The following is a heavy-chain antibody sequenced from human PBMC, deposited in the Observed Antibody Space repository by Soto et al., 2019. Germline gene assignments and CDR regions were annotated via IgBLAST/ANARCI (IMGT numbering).Heavy chain of an antibody. CDR3: AMHYGDYVDY. D-gene: IGHD4-17*01. J-gene: IGHJ4*02. Sequence: QVQLQQWGAGLLKPSETLSLTCAVDGGSFSGYYWSWIRQPPGKGLEWIGEINHSGSTNYNPSLKSRVTISVDTSKNQFSLKLSSVTAADTALYYCAMHYGDYVDYRGQGTLVTVSS. V-gene: IGHV4-34*01. CDR2: INHSGST. CDR1: GGSFSGYY.